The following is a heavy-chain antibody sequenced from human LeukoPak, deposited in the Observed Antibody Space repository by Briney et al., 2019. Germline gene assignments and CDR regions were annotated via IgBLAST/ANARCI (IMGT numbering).Heavy chain of an antibody. J-gene: IGHJ4*02. Sequence: SETLSLTCTVSGGSIRSSYYYWGWIRQPPGKGLEWLGSIYDSGSTYYNPSLKSRVTISVDTSKNQFSLKLNSVTAADTAIYYCAREGYYDSGSPPTFYFDSWGQGTLVTVSS. D-gene: IGHD3-10*01. CDR3: AREGYYDSGSPPTFYFDS. V-gene: IGHV4-39*02. CDR2: IYDSGST. CDR1: GGSIRSSYYY.